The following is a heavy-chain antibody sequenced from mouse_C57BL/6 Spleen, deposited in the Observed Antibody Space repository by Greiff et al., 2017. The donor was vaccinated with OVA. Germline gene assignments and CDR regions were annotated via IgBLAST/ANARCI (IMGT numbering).Heavy chain of an antibody. CDR3: ARGYYGSSPYAMDY. Sequence: EVQLVESGGGLVKPGGSLKLSCAASGFTFSDYGMHWVRQAPEKGLEWVAYISSGSSTIYYADTVKGRFTISRDNAKNTLFLQSTSLRSEDTAMYYCARGYYGSSPYAMDYWGQGTSVTVSS. D-gene: IGHD1-1*01. J-gene: IGHJ4*01. CDR2: ISSGSSTI. CDR1: GFTFSDYG. V-gene: IGHV5-17*01.